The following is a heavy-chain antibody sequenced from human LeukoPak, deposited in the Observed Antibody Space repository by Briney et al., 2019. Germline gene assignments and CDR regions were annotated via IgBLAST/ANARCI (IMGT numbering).Heavy chain of an antibody. CDR1: GYTFTSYG. CDR2: ISAYNGNT. V-gene: IGHV1-18*01. D-gene: IGHD6-13*01. CDR3: ARGPWSPGTSVVYYYYYGMDV. Sequence: ASVKVSCKASGYTFTSYGISWVRQAPGQGLEWMGWISAYNGNTNYAQKLQGRVTMTTDTSTSTAYMELRSLRSDDTAVYYCARGPWSPGTSVVYYYYYGMDVWGQGTTVTVSS. J-gene: IGHJ6*02.